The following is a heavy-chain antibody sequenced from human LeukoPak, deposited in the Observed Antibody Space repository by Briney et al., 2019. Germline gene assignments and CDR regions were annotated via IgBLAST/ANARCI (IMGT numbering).Heavy chain of an antibody. CDR3: ARGLGSSWTPSWFDP. D-gene: IGHD6-13*01. CDR1: GYTFTSHG. V-gene: IGHV1-18*01. J-gene: IGHJ5*02. CDR2: ITVYNGNT. Sequence: ASVKVSCKTSGYTFTSHGISWVRQAPGQGPEWMGWITVYNGNTIYPQKLQGRVTVTTDTSTSTAYMELRSLTSDDTAIYYCARGLGSSWTPSWFDPWGQGTLVTVSS.